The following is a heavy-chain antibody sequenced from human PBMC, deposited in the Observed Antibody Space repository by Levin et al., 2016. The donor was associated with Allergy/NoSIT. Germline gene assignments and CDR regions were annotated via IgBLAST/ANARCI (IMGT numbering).Heavy chain of an antibody. CDR1: GFIFSSYP. J-gene: IGHJ6*02. D-gene: IGHD1-1*01. CDR3: AKDRTTPFRYYYYGMDV. V-gene: IGHV3-23*01. CDR2: ISAGGGST. Sequence: GESLKISCAASGFIFSSYPMSWVRRAPGKGLQWVSGISAGGGSTDYADSVKGRFTISRDNSKNTLYLQMNSLRAEDTAVYYCAKDRTTPFRYYYYGMDVWGQGTTVTVSS.